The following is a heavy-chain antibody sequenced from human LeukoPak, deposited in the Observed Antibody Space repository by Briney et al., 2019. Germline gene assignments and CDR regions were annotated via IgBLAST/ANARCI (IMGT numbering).Heavy chain of an antibody. Sequence: SETLSLTCTVSDGSISTYYWNWIRQPPGKGLEWIGYVYYSGSTNYNPSPKSRVTISVDTSQKQFSLRLTSVTAADTAVYYCARGRYLTTLGGAAAGFLDSWGQGTLVTVSS. CDR2: VYYSGST. CDR3: ARGRYLTTLGGAAAGFLDS. D-gene: IGHD6-13*01. J-gene: IGHJ4*02. V-gene: IGHV4-59*12. CDR1: DGSISTYY.